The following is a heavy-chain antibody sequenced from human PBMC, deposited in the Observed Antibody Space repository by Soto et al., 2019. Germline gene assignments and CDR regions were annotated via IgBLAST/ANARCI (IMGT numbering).Heavy chain of an antibody. D-gene: IGHD3-22*01. V-gene: IGHV3-30*09. CDR3: APGNFYDSPGFPNWFDH. Sequence: QVQLVQSGGGVVQPGRSLRLSCAASGLTFRGYAMHWVRQAPGKGLEWLAVISYDGSNKYYADSVKGRFVISRDNSKNTLYLQMNSMRPEDTAVFYCAPGNFYDSPGFPNWFDHWGQGTLVTVSS. J-gene: IGHJ5*02. CDR1: GLTFRGYA. CDR2: ISYDGSNK.